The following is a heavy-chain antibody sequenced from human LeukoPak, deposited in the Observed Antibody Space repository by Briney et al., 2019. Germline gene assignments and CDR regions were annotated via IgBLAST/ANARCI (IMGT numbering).Heavy chain of an antibody. V-gene: IGHV1-2*02. J-gene: IGHJ4*02. CDR2: INPQSGGT. Sequence: ASVKVSCKASGYTFLGYYIHWVRQAPGQGFEWMGWINPQSGGTKYAQKLQGRVTMTRDISISTAYMELSNLRSDDTAVYYCVSGSKWDFWGQGTPVTVSS. CDR1: GYTFLGYY. D-gene: IGHD1-26*01. CDR3: VSGSKWDF.